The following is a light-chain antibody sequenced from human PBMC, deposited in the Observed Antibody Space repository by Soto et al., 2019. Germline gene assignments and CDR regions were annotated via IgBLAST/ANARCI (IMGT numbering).Light chain of an antibody. CDR1: SSDVAGYNF. CDR3: SSHTSSNTLL. CDR2: DVN. J-gene: IGLJ2*01. Sequence: QSVLTQPASVSGSPGQSITISCTGTSSDVAGYNFVSWYQQHPGKAPKLMIYDVNNRPSGVSDRFSGSKSGNLASLTISGLQAEDEADYYCSSHTSSNTLLFGGGTKLTVL. V-gene: IGLV2-14*03.